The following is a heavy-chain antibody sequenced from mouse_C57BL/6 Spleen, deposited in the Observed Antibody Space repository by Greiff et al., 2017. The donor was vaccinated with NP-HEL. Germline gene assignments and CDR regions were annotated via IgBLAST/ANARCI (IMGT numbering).Heavy chain of an antibody. CDR1: GYTFTDYE. D-gene: IGHD2-1*01. J-gene: IGHJ2*01. Sequence: VQLQQSGAELVRPGASVTLSCKASGYTFTDYEMHWVKQTPVHGLEWIGAIDPETGGTAYNQKFKGKAILTADKSSSTAYMELRSLTSEDSAVYYCTPYGNYVVDYWGQGTTLTVSS. CDR3: TPYGNYVVDY. V-gene: IGHV1-15*01. CDR2: IDPETGGT.